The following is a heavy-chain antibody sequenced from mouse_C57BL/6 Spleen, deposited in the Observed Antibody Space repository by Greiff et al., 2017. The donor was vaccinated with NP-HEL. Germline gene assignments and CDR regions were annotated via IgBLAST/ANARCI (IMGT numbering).Heavy chain of an antibody. CDR3: TREGLGLRRRGGLRY. CDR1: GYTFTSYW. Sequence: QVQLQQPGAELVKPGASVKMSCKASGYTFTSYWITWVKQRPGQGLEWIGDIYPGSGSTNYNEKFKSKATLTVDTSSSTAYMELRSLTSEDSAVYDCTREGLGLRRRGGLRYWGQGTTLTVSA. J-gene: IGHJ2*01. CDR2: IYPGSGST. D-gene: IGHD2-2*01. V-gene: IGHV1-55*01.